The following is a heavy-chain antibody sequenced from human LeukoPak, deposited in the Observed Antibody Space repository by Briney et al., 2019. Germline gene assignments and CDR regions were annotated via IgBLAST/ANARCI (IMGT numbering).Heavy chain of an antibody. J-gene: IGHJ5*02. D-gene: IGHD1-26*01. CDR1: GGSFSGHY. CDR3: ASKVGTTSDWFDP. V-gene: IGHV4-34*01. CDR2: INHSGST. Sequence: SETLSLTCAVYGGSFSGHYWSWIRQPPGKGLEWIGEINHSGSTNYNPSLKSRVTISVDTSKNQFSLKLSSVTAADTAVYYCASKVGTTSDWFDPWGQGTLVTVSS.